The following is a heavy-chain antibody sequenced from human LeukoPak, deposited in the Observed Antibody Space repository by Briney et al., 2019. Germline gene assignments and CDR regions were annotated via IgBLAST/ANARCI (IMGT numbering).Heavy chain of an antibody. CDR2: ISGSGGST. CDR3: ARGPGGLGDY. Sequence: GGSLRLSCAASGFTFSSYAMSWVRRAPGKGLEWVSAISGSGGSTYYADSVKGRFTISRDNSKNTLYLQMNSLRAEDTAVYCCARGPGGLGDYWGQGTLVTVSS. J-gene: IGHJ4*02. D-gene: IGHD2-15*01. V-gene: IGHV3-23*01. CDR1: GFTFSSYA.